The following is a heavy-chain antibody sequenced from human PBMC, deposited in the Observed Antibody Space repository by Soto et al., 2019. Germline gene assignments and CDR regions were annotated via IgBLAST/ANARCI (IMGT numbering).Heavy chain of an antibody. CDR1: GFTFSSYA. CDR2: ISGSGGST. J-gene: IGHJ4*02. Sequence: EVQLLESGGGLVQPGGSLRLSCAASGFTFSSYAMSWVRQAPGKGLEWVSDISGSGGSTYYADAVKGRFTISRDNSKNTLYLQMNSLRAEETAVYYCAKEWRGSSSFDYWCQGTLVTVSS. D-gene: IGHD6-6*01. CDR3: AKEWRGSSSFDY. V-gene: IGHV3-23*01.